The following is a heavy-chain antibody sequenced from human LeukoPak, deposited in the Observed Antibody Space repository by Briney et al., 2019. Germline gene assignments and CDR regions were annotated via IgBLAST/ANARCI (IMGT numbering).Heavy chain of an antibody. CDR2: IIPILGIA. J-gene: IGHJ4*02. CDR3: ASGVYYDFWSGSFDY. Sequence: SVKVSCKASGGTFSSYTISWVRQAPGQGLEWMGRIIPILGIANYAQKFQGGVTITADKSTSTAYMELSSLRSEDTAVYYCASGVYYDFWSGSFDYWGQGTLVTVSS. D-gene: IGHD3-3*01. V-gene: IGHV1-69*02. CDR1: GGTFSSYT.